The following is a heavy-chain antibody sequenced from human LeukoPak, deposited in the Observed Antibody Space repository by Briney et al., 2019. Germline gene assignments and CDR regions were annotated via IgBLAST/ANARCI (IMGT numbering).Heavy chain of an antibody. J-gene: IGHJ4*02. D-gene: IGHD3-3*02. V-gene: IGHV3-30-3*01. CDR1: GFTFSSYA. CDR2: ISYDGSNK. CDR3: ARGNFGVVIRNYFDY. Sequence: GRSLRLSCAASGFTFSSYAMHWVRQAPGKGLEWVAVISYDGSNKYYADSVKGRFTISRDNSKNTLYLQMNSLRAEDTAVYYCARGNFGVVIRNYFDYWGQGTLVTVSS.